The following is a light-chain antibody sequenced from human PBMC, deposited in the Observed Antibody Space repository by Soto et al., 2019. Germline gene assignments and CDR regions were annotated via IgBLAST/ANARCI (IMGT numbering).Light chain of an antibody. J-gene: IGKJ1*01. CDR2: GAS. Sequence: ESVLTQSPGTLSLSPGARATLSCRASQSVRSSFLAWYQLKPGQAPRLLIYGASSRATGIPDRFSGSGSGTDFTLTISRLEPEDFAVYYCQQYDSSPWTFGQGTKVEIK. V-gene: IGKV3-20*01. CDR1: QSVRSSF. CDR3: QQYDSSPWT.